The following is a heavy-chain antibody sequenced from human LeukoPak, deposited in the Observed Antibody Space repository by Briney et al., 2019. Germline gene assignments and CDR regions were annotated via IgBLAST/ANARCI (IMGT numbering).Heavy chain of an antibody. CDR3: ARDTWDRDTSAHFDL. CDR2: ISGYDGST. D-gene: IGHD1-26*01. Sequence: ASVKVSCEASGYTFTSYGISWVRQAPGQGLEWMGWISGYDGSTDSAQQFKGRVGMSRDTSATIVYMVLTSLRLDDSAVYYCARDTWDRDTSAHFDLWGRGTLVTVSS. V-gene: IGHV1-18*01. J-gene: IGHJ2*01. CDR1: GYTFTSYG.